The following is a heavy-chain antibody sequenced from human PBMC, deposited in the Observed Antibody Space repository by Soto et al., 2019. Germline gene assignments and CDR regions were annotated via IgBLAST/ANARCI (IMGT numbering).Heavy chain of an antibody. CDR2: ISAYNGNT. V-gene: IGHV1-18*01. CDR3: ARDSSSADY. CDR1: GYTFTIYA. D-gene: IGHD6-6*01. J-gene: IGHJ4*02. Sequence: GASLKVSCKASGYTFTIYAMHWVRQAPGQGLEWMGWISAYNGNTNYAQKLQGRVTMTTDTSTSTAYMELRSLRSDDTAVYYCARDSSSADYWGQGTLVTVSS.